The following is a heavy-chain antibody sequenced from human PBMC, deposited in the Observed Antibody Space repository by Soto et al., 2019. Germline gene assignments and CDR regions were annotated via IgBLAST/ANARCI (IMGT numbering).Heavy chain of an antibody. CDR2: IYHSGST. D-gene: IGHD3-3*01. J-gene: IGHJ3*02. CDR1: GGPMTSSKW. V-gene: IGHV4-4*02. CDR3: AREGTHRSGYYNPSACDI. Sequence: TLSLTIAVSGGPMTSSKWWSWVRHPPGKGLEWIGEIYHSGSTNYNPSIKSRATISVDTSKNQSSLKLSAGAAAGTAVDYCAREGTHRSGYYNPSACDIWGQGTMVGVS.